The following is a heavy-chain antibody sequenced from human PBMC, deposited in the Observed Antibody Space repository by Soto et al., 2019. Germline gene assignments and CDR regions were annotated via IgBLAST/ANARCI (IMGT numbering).Heavy chain of an antibody. CDR3: ARHIVVVTAISGYYYYGMEV. D-gene: IGHD2-21*02. CDR2: ISAYNGNT. V-gene: IGHV1-18*04. Sequence: GASVKVSCKASGYTFTSYGISWVRQAPGQGLEWMGWISAYNGNTNYAQKLQGRVTMTTDTSTSTAYMELRSLRSDDTAVYYCARHIVVVTAISGYYYYGMEVWGQGNTVTVSS. CDR1: GYTFTSYG. J-gene: IGHJ6*02.